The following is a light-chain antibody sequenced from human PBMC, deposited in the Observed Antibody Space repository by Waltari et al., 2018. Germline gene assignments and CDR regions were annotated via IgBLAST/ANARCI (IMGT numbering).Light chain of an antibody. J-gene: IGKJ1*01. CDR2: GPS. CDR1: QIVRSSF. Sequence: EIVLTQSPGTLSLSPGERATLSCRASQIVRSSFLAWYQQKPGQAPRLLIYGPSSRATGIPDRVSGGGSGTDFTLTISGLGPEDFAVYYCQQYGSSPWTFGQG. CDR3: QQYGSSPWT. V-gene: IGKV3-20*01.